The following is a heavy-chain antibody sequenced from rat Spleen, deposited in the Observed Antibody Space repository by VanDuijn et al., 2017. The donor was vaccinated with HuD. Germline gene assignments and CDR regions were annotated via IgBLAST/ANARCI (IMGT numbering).Heavy chain of an antibody. J-gene: IGHJ2*01. CDR1: GFTFTNAA. CDR2: ITHNDGST. D-gene: IGHD1-4*01. Sequence: EVQVVESGGGLVQPQESLKISCAASGFTFTNAAMYWVRQAPGKGLEWIASITHNDGSTYYPDSVKGRFTIPRDNAKSTLYLQMDSLRSEDTATYYCTRDYPGPRYFDYWGQGVMVTVSS. CDR3: TRDYPGPRYFDY. V-gene: IGHV5-31*01.